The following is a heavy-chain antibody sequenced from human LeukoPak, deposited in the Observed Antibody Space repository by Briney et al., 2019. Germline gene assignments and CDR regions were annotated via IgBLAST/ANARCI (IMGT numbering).Heavy chain of an antibody. D-gene: IGHD5-24*01. CDR2: IREDGSER. J-gene: IGHJ4*02. CDR1: AFIFSGHW. V-gene: IGHV3-7*03. Sequence: PGGSLRLSCEGSAFIFSGHWMNWVRQTPGKGLEWVASIREDGSERQYVDSVKGRFSISRDNTKGSLFLQLNSLRAEDAAVYYCAKDRISRDGMWNFDCWGRGTLVTVSS. CDR3: AKDRISRDGMWNFDC.